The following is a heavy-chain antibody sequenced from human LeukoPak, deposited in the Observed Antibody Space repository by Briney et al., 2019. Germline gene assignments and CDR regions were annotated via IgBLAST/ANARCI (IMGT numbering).Heavy chain of an antibody. V-gene: IGHV3-23*01. CDR2: INGGGDTT. CDR1: GFTFVSHA. Sequence: TGGSLRLSCATSGFTFVSHAITWVRQAPGKGLEWVSAINGGGDTTYYADSVKGRFTVSRDRSTNTLFLQMSSLRAEDSGMYYCAKALDTYGYMRFDYWGQGTLVTVSS. J-gene: IGHJ4*02. CDR3: AKALDTYGYMRFDY. D-gene: IGHD5-24*01.